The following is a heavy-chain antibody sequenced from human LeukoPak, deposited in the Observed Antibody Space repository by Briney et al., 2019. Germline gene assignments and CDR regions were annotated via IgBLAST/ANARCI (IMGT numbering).Heavy chain of an antibody. Sequence: GGSLRLSCAASGFTFSSYDMTWVRQAPGRGLEWVSSIRPSGDNTYYADSVKGRFTISRDNAKNTLYLQMNSLRAEDTAVYYCARDWFHAIDYWGQGTLVTVSS. CDR2: IRPSGDNT. CDR1: GFTFSSYD. D-gene: IGHD2/OR15-2a*01. J-gene: IGHJ4*02. CDR3: ARDWFHAIDY. V-gene: IGHV3-23*01.